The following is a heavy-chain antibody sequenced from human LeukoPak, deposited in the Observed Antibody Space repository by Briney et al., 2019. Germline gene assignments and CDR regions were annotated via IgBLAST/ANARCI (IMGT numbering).Heavy chain of an antibody. J-gene: IGHJ4*02. Sequence: GASVKVSCKASGYTFTSYYMHWVRQAPRQGLEWMGIINPSGGSTSYAQKFQGRVTMTRDTSTSTVYMELSSLRSEDPAVYYCARADPTLVVDYWGQGTLVTVSS. CDR2: INPSGGST. CDR3: ARADPTLVVDY. CDR1: GYTFTSYY. V-gene: IGHV1-46*01.